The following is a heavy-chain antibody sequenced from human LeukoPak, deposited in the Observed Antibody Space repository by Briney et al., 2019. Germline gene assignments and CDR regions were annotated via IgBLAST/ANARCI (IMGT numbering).Heavy chain of an antibody. CDR2: IKQDGSEK. CDR3: ARRGAGDDY. J-gene: IGHJ4*02. CDR1: GFTFDDYG. Sequence: TGGSLRLSCAASGFTFDDYGMSWVRQAPGKGLEWVANIKQDGSEKYYVDSVKGRFTISRDNAKNSLYLQMNSLRAEDTAVYYCARRGAGDDYWGQGTLVTVSS. V-gene: IGHV3-7*01. D-gene: IGHD3-10*01.